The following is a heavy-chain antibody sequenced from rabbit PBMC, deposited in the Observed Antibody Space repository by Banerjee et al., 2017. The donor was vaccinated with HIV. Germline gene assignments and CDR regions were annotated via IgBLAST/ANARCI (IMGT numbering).Heavy chain of an antibody. CDR1: GFDFRTNA. CDR3: ARDTLVVDDFVL. Sequence: QEQLKESGGGLVQPGESLKLSCKASGFDFRTNAMCWVRQAPGKGPEWIACIVPGSSGGTYYASWTKGRFTISKTSSTTVTLQMTSLTAADTATYFCARDTLVVDDFVLWGPGTLVTVS. J-gene: IGHJ4*01. V-gene: IGHV1S45*01. D-gene: IGHD4-2*01. CDR2: IVPGSSGGT.